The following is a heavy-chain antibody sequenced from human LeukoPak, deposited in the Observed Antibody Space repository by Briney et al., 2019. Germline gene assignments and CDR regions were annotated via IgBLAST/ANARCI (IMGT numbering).Heavy chain of an antibody. Sequence: SETLSLTCAVYGGSFSGYYWSWIRQPPGKGLEWIGEINHSGSTNYNPSHKSRVTISVDTSKNQFSLKLSSVTAADTAVYYCARRPKLGYCSSTSCYRHYFDYWGQGTLVTVSS. CDR2: INHSGST. D-gene: IGHD2-2*01. CDR1: GGSFSGYY. CDR3: ARRPKLGYCSSTSCYRHYFDY. V-gene: IGHV4-34*01. J-gene: IGHJ4*02.